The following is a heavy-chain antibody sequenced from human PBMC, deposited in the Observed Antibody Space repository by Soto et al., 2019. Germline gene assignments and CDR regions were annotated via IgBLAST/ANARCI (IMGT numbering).Heavy chain of an antibody. J-gene: IGHJ2*01. CDR1: GFTFSSYA. CDR2: ISYDGSNK. Sequence: QVQLVESGGGVVQPGRSLRLSCAASGFTFSSYAMHWVRQAPGKGLXXXAVISYDGSNKYYADSVKGRFTISRDNSKNTLYLQMNSLRAEDTAVYYCARDPGYYDSSGYSSYWYFDLWGRGTLVTVSS. CDR3: ARDPGYYDSSGYSSYWYFDL. D-gene: IGHD3-22*01. V-gene: IGHV3-30-3*01.